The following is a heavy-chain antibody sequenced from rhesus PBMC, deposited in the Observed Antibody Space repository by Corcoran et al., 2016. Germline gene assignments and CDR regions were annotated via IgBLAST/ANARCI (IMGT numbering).Heavy chain of an antibody. CDR2: ISSGGSN. Sequence: VQLQESGPGLVKPWETLSLTCAGSGYSISSGYYWGWIRQPPGKGLEWVGHISSGGSNYLHPSLKSRVTLSVDTSKNQFSLKLSSVTAADTAVYYCASSRYSWNDDYAFDFWGQGLRVTVSS. CDR3: ASSRYSWNDDYAFDF. V-gene: IGHV4S14*01. CDR1: GYSISSGYY. D-gene: IGHD1-14*01. J-gene: IGHJ3*01.